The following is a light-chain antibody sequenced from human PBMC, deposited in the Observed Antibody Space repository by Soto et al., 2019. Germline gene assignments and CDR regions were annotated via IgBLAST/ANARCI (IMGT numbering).Light chain of an antibody. J-gene: IGKJ4*01. V-gene: IGKV1-39*01. CDR2: AAS. CDR3: QQSSSTPT. Sequence: DIPLTQSPSSLSASVGDRVTITCRASQSIRSYLNWYQQKPGKAPKLLIYAASSLQTGVSSRVSGSGSGTDFTLTISNLQPEDFATYVCQQSSSTPTIGGGTKVEIK. CDR1: QSIRSY.